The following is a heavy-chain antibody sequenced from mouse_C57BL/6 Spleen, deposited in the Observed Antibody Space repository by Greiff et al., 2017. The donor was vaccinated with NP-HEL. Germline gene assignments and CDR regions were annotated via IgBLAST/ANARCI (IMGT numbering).Heavy chain of an antibody. CDR3: AREGDEDYFDY. V-gene: IGHV5-16*01. CDR2: INYDGSST. D-gene: IGHD3-3*01. J-gene: IGHJ2*01. CDR1: GFTFSDYY. Sequence: EVKLVESEGGLVQPGSSMKLSCTASGFTFSDYYMAWVRQVPEKGLEWVANINYDGSSTYYLDSLKSRFIISRDNAKNILYLQMSSLKSEDTATYYCAREGDEDYFDYWGQGTTLTVSS.